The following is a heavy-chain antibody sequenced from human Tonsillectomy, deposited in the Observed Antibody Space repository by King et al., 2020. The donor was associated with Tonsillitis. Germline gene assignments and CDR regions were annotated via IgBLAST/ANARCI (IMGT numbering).Heavy chain of an antibody. J-gene: IGHJ4*02. Sequence: QLQGSGPGLVKPSETLSLTCTVSGGSISSSSYYWGWIRQPPGKGLEWIGSIYYSGSTYYNPSLKSRVTISVDTSKNQFSLKLSSVTAADTAVYYCARHRGGYSYGSFGYWGQGTLVTVSS. CDR2: IYYSGST. CDR3: ARHRGGYSYGSFGY. CDR1: GGSISSSSYY. D-gene: IGHD5-18*01. V-gene: IGHV4-39*01.